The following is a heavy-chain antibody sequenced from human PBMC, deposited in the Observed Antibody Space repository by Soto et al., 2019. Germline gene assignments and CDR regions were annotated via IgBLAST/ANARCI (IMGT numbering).Heavy chain of an antibody. V-gene: IGHV3-7*01. Sequence: GGSLRLSCAASGFTFSSYWMSWVRQAPGKGLEWVANIKQDGSEKYYVDSVKGRFTISRDNAKNSLYLQMNSLRAEDTAVYYCARDLLDVDSGYDSNSDYWGQGTLVTVSS. CDR1: GFTFSSYW. J-gene: IGHJ4*02. CDR2: IKQDGSEK. D-gene: IGHD5-12*01. CDR3: ARDLLDVDSGYDSNSDY.